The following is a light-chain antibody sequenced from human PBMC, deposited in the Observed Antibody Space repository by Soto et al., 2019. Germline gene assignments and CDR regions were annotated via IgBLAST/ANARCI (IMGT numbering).Light chain of an antibody. Sequence: QSVLTQPASVSGSPGQSITISCTGTSSDVGGYNYVSWYQQHPGKAPKLMIDDVTERPSGVSNRFSGAKSGNTASLTISGLQAEDEADYYCSSYTSSTAGVFGTGTKFTVL. CDR1: SSDVGGYNY. CDR3: SSYTSSTAGV. J-gene: IGLJ1*01. V-gene: IGLV2-14*03. CDR2: DVT.